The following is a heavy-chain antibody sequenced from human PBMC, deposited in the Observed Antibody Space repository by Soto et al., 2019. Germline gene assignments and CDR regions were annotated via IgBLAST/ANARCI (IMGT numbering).Heavy chain of an antibody. CDR1: GDSVSSNSAA. Sequence: PSQTLSLTCAISGDSVSSNSAAWNWIRQSPSRGLEWLGRTYYRSKWYHDYAISVKSRITINPDTSRNQFSLQLNSVSHEDTAVYYRARTQFDKPFFNYYGMDVWGQGTTVTVSS. V-gene: IGHV6-1*01. J-gene: IGHJ6*02. D-gene: IGHD3-10*01. CDR3: ARTQFDKPFFNYYGMDV. CDR2: TYYRSKWYH.